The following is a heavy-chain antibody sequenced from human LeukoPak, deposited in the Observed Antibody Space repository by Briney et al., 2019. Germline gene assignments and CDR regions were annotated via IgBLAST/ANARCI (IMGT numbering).Heavy chain of an antibody. V-gene: IGHV4-34*01. CDR1: GGSFSGYY. J-gene: IGHJ5*02. D-gene: IGHD6-13*01. Sequence: SETLSLTCAVYGGSFSGYYWSWMRQPPGKGLEWIGEINHSGSTNYYPSLKSRVTISVDTSKNQFSLELSSVTAADTAVYYCATRTIAVAGTNWFDPWGQGTLVTASS. CDR2: INHSGST. CDR3: ATRTIAVAGTNWFDP.